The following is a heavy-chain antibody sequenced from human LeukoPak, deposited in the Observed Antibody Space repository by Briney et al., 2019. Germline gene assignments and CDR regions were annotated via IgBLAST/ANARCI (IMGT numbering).Heavy chain of an antibody. V-gene: IGHV5-51*01. D-gene: IGHD3-22*01. CDR3: ARLDEDFYYDGSGYNF. CDR1: GYRFTNYR. J-gene: IGHJ4*02. Sequence: GESLKISCRASGYRFTNYRIAWVRQMPGRGLEWMGIIYPGDSETTCSPSFQGQVTISVDKAINTAYLQWRTLKTSDTAMYYCARLDEDFYYDGSGYNFWDQGTLVTVSS. CDR2: IYPGDSET.